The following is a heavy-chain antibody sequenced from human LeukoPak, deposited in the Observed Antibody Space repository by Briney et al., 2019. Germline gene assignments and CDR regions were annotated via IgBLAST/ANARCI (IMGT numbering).Heavy chain of an antibody. V-gene: IGHV3-9*01. CDR2: ISWNSGSV. CDR1: GFIFYDYA. CDR3: VKTAQRLRLGEFDS. D-gene: IGHD3-16*01. Sequence: PGGSLRLSCEASGFIFYDYAMHWVRQVPGKGLEWVSGISWNSGSVGYAASVKGRFTISRDSAKNSLFLQMNSLRAEDTALYYCVKTAQRLRLGEFDSWGQGTLVTVSS. J-gene: IGHJ5*01.